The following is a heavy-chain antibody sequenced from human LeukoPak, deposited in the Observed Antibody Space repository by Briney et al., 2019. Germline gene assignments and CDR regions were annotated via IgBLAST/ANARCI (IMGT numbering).Heavy chain of an antibody. CDR3: ARAGYYYGDPGP. D-gene: IGHD3-10*01. V-gene: IGHV4-34*01. J-gene: IGHJ5*02. CDR2: INHSGST. Sequence: SETLSLTCAVFGVSFSGYYWSWIRQPPGKGLEWIGEINHSGSTNYNPSLKSRVTISVDTSKNQFSLKLSSVTAADTAVYYCARAGYYYGDPGPWGQGTLVTVSS. CDR1: GVSFSGYY.